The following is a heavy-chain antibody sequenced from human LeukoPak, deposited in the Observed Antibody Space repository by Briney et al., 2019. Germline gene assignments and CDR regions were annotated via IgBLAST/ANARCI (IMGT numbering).Heavy chain of an antibody. V-gene: IGHV3-7*01. Sequence: GGSLRLSCAASGFTFSSYWMSWVRQAPGKGLEWVANIKQDGSEKYYVDSVKGRFTISRDNAKNSLYLQMNSLRAEDTAVYYCARAPYSSSSSVDYWGQGTLVTVSS. CDR3: ARAPYSSSSSVDY. CDR2: IKQDGSEK. J-gene: IGHJ4*02. D-gene: IGHD6-6*01. CDR1: GFTFSSYW.